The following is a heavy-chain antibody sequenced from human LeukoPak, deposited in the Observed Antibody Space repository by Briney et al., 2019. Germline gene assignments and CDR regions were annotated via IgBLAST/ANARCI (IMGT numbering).Heavy chain of an antibody. Sequence: GGSLRLSCAASGFTFSSYWMHWVRQAPGKGLVWVSHINSDGSWTGYADSVKGRFTISKDNAKNTVSLQMNNLRAEDTAVYYCVTFYETYWGRGTLVTVSS. J-gene: IGHJ4*02. V-gene: IGHV3-74*01. CDR3: VTFYETY. D-gene: IGHD2/OR15-2a*01. CDR1: GFTFSSYW. CDR2: INSDGSWT.